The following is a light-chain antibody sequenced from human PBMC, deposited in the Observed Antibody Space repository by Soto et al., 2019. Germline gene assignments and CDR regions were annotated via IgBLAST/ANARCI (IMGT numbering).Light chain of an antibody. V-gene: IGKV3-20*01. J-gene: IGKJ1*01. CDR1: QSVSSNY. CDR2: GAS. Sequence: IVLTQSPGTLSFSPEERATLSCRASQSVSSNYLAWYQQKPGQAPRLLIYGASSRATGIPDRFSGSGSGTDFTLTINRLEPEDFAVYYCQQYGSSPWTFGHGTKVEIK. CDR3: QQYGSSPWT.